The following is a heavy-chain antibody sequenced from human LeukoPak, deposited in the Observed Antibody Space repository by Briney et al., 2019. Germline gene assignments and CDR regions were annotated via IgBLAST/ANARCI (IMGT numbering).Heavy chain of an antibody. V-gene: IGHV4-4*07. J-gene: IGHJ6*02. CDR3: ARGGISYYYGMDV. D-gene: IGHD1-20*01. CDR1: GGSISSYY. Sequence: SETLSLTCTGSGGSISSYYWSWVRQPAGQGLEWIGRIYTSGSTNYNPSLNSRVTMSVDTSKNQFPLKLSSVTAADTAVYYCARGGISYYYGMDVWGQGTTVTVSS. CDR2: IYTSGST.